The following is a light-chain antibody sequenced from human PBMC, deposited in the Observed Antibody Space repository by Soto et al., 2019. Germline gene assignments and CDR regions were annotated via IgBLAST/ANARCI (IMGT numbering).Light chain of an antibody. CDR2: AAS. V-gene: IGKV1-39*01. CDR1: QSISSY. CDR3: QQSYGTPNT. J-gene: IGKJ2*01. Sequence: DIQMTQSPSSLSASVGDRVIITCRTSQSISSYLNWYQQKPGKAPRLLIYAASSLQSGVPSRFSGGGSGTYFTLTISRLQPEDVATYYCQQSYGTPNTFGQGTKLEIQ.